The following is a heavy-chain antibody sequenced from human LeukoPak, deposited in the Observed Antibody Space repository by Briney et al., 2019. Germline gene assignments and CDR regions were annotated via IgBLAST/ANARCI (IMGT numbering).Heavy chain of an antibody. V-gene: IGHV4-34*01. CDR1: GGSFSGYY. CDR3: ARGFPPRITMVRGVIMGAYYFDY. Sequence: PSETLSLTCAVYGGSFSGYYWSWIRQPPGKGLEWIGEINHSGSTNYNPSLKSRVTISVDTSKNQFSLKLSSVTAADTAVYYCARGFPPRITMVRGVIMGAYYFDYWGRGTWVTVSS. J-gene: IGHJ4*02. CDR2: INHSGST. D-gene: IGHD3-10*01.